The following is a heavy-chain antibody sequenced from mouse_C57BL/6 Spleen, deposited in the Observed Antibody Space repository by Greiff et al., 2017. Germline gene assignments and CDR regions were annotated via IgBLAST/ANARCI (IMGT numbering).Heavy chain of an antibody. V-gene: IGHV1-69*01. CDR1: GYTFTSYW. D-gene: IGHD3-1*01. CDR3: ARSGGYPYYFDY. Sequence: VQLQQSGAELVMPGASVKLSCKASGYTFTSYWMHWVKQRPGQGLEWIGEIDPSDSYTNYNQKFKGKSTLTVDKSSSTAYMQLSSLTSEDSAVYYCARSGGYPYYFDYWGQGTTLTVSS. J-gene: IGHJ2*01. CDR2: IDPSDSYT.